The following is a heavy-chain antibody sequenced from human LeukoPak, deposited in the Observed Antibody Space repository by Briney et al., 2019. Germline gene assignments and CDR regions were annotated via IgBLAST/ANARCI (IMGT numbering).Heavy chain of an antibody. CDR2: INHSGST. CDR3: ARDGYRFGYDVYYMDV. V-gene: IGHV4-34*01. D-gene: IGHD5-18*01. CDR1: GGSFSGYY. Sequence: PSETLSLTCAVYGGSFSGYYWSWIRQPPGKGLEWIGEINHSGSTNYNPSLKSRVTISVDTSKNQFSLKLSSVTAADTAVYYCARDGYRFGYDVYYMDVWGKGTTVTISS. J-gene: IGHJ6*03.